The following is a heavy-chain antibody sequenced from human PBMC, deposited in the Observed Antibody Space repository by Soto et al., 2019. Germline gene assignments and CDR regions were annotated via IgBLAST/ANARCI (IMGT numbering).Heavy chain of an antibody. CDR3: ARGALGYDSRGYYFDY. V-gene: IGHV1-18*01. D-gene: IGHD3-22*01. CDR1: GYTFTTYG. CDR2: ISTYSGLT. Sequence: ASVKVSCKASGYTFTTYGIAWVRQAPGQGFEWMGWISTYSGLTKYAEKFQDRVTMTTDTSTSTADMELKTLRSDDTAVYFCARGALGYDSRGYYFDYWGQGTLVTVSS. J-gene: IGHJ4*02.